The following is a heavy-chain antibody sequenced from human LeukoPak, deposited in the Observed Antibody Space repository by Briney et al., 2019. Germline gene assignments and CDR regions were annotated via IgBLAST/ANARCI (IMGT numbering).Heavy chain of an antibody. CDR2: ISYDGSNK. CDR3: ARSPRYYYNYYGMDV. CDR1: GFTFSSYG. V-gene: IGHV3-30*03. Sequence: GGSLRLSCVASGFTFSSYGIHWVRQAPGKGLQWVVLISYDGSNKYYADSVKGRFTISRDNSKNTLYLQMSSLRDEDTAVYYCARSPRYYYNYYGMDVWGQGTTVTVSS. J-gene: IGHJ6*02.